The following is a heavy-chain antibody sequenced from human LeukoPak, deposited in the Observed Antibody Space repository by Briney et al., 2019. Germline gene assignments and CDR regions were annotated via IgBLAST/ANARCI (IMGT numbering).Heavy chain of an antibody. V-gene: IGHV3-23*01. CDR2: ISGSGGST. CDR1: GFTFSSYG. D-gene: IGHD6-13*01. CDR3: AKDYTPRTIAAAG. Sequence: GGSLRLSCAASGFTFSSYGMSWVRQAPGKGLEWVSAISGSGGSTYYADSVKGGFTISRDNSKSTLYLQMNSLRAEDTAVYYCAKDYTPRTIAAAGWGQGTLVTVSS. J-gene: IGHJ4*02.